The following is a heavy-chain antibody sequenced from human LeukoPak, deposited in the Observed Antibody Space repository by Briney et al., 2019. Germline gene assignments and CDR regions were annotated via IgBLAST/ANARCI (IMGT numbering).Heavy chain of an antibody. Sequence: GGSLRLSCAASGFTVSSNYMSWVSQAPGKGLEWVSVIYSGGSTYYADSVKGRFTISRDNSKNTLYLQMNSLRAEDTAVYYCARDVSAAATYGMDVWGQGTTVTVSS. CDR1: GFTVSSNY. V-gene: IGHV3-53*01. J-gene: IGHJ6*02. CDR2: IYSGGST. CDR3: ARDVSAAATYGMDV. D-gene: IGHD6-13*01.